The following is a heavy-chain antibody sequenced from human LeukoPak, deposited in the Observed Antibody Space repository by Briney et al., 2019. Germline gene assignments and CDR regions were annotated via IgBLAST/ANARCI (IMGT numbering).Heavy chain of an antibody. CDR2: ISGSGANT. J-gene: IGHJ4*02. D-gene: IGHD6-19*01. CDR3: AQDRFVSSGRDDY. CDR1: GFTVSSYA. V-gene: IGHV3-23*01. Sequence: WGSLRLSCSASGFTVSSYAMSWLRHAPGNGLEGVSGISGSGANTSYENSVKGRFTISRANSKNTLYLQMTNLRVEDTAVYFCAQDRFVSSGRDDYWGQGTLVTVSS.